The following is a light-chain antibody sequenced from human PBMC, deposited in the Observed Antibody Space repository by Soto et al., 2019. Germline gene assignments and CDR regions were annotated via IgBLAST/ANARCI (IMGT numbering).Light chain of an antibody. J-gene: IGKJ3*01. V-gene: IGKV1-33*01. Sequence: DIQMTQSPSSLSASVGARVTITCQASQDISNYLNWYQQKPGKAPKLLIYDASNLETGVPSRFSGSGSGTDFTFTISSLQPEDIATYYCQQYDNLQLTFGPGTKVDIK. CDR1: QDISNY. CDR3: QQYDNLQLT. CDR2: DAS.